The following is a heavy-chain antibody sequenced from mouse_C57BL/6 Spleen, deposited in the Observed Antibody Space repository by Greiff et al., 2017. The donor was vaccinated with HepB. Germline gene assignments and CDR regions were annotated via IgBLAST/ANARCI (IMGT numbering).Heavy chain of an antibody. CDR3: ARGARVYYGFMDY. CDR2: IYPGDGDT. CDR1: GYAFSSYW. V-gene: IGHV1-80*01. D-gene: IGHD2-2*01. Sequence: QVQLQQSGAELVKPGASVKISCKASGYAFSSYWINWVKQRPGKGLEWIGQIYPGDGDTNYNGKFKGKATLTADKSSSTAYMQLSSLTSEDSAVYFCARGARVYYGFMDYWGQGTSVTVSS. J-gene: IGHJ4*01.